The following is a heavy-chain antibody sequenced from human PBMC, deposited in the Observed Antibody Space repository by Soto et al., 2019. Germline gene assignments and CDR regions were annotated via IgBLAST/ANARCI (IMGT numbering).Heavy chain of an antibody. CDR1: GGTFSSYA. V-gene: IGHV1-69*13. D-gene: IGHD3-16*01. J-gene: IGHJ6*02. CDR2: IIPIFGTA. CDR3: ARDLGLSDNYYYYGMDV. Sequence: GASVKVSCKASGGTFSSYAISWVRQAPGQGLEWMGGIIPIFGTANYAQKFQGRVTITADESTSTAYMELSSLRSEDTAVYYCARDLGLSDNYYYYGMDVWGHGTTVTVSS.